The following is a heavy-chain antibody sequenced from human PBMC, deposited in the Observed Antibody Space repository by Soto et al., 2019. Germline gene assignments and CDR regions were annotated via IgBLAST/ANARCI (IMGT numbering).Heavy chain of an antibody. Sequence: PGGSLRLSCAASGFSFSTYALTWVRKVPGKGLEWVSGISASGATTYYADSVKGRFTISRDNSKNTVVLHMNSLRAEDTALYYCAKWTDTVVEAALAGGAFDIWGQGTTVTVSS. V-gene: IGHV3-23*01. CDR2: ISASGATT. CDR1: GFSFSTYA. D-gene: IGHD2-2*01. CDR3: AKWTDTVVEAALAGGAFDI. J-gene: IGHJ3*02.